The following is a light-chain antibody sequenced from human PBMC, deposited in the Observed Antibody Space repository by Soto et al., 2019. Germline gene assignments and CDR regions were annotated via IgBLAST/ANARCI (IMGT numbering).Light chain of an antibody. CDR1: QSLTRN. CDR3: QQYHNLWT. CDR2: GAS. V-gene: IGKV3-15*01. Sequence: EIVMTQSPATLSVSPGERVTLSCRASQSLTRNLAWYQHKPGQSPRLLIYGASTRATGTPARFTGSGSGTEFTLTITSLQSEDFALYYCQQYHNLWTFGQGTKVDI. J-gene: IGKJ1*01.